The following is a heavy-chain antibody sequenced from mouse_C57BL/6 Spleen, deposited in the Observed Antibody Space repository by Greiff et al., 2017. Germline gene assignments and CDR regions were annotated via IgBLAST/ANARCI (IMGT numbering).Heavy chain of an antibody. V-gene: IGHV5-16*01. Sequence: EVKLVESEGGLVQPGSSMKLSCTASGFTFSDYYMAWVRQVPEKGLEWVANINYDGSSTYYLDSLKSRFIISRDNAKNILYLQMSSLKSEDTATYYCARALTFDYWGQGTTLTVSS. CDR1: GFTFSDYY. J-gene: IGHJ2*01. D-gene: IGHD1-3*01. CDR2: INYDGSST. CDR3: ARALTFDY.